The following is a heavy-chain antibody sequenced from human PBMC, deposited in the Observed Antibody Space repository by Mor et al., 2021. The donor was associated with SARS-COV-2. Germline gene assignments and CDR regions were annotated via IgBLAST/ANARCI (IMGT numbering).Heavy chain of an antibody. CDR3: ARDYDFWSGPDF. V-gene: IGHV3-30*01. Sequence: ADSVKGRFTISRDNYKNTQKLQMNRLRAEDTSVYYCARDYDFWSGPDFWGQGTLVTVSS. J-gene: IGHJ4*02. D-gene: IGHD3-3*01.